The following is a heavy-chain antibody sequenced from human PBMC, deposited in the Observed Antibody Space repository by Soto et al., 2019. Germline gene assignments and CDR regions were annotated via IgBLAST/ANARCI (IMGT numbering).Heavy chain of an antibody. V-gene: IGHV4-39*01. J-gene: IGHJ3*02. D-gene: IGHD6-25*01. CDR1: SGSISRVGYY. Sequence: SETLSLTCTVASGSISRVGYYWGWIRQPPGKGLEWIGTISYSGSTYYNPSLKSRVTISVDTSKNQFSLKLSSVTATDTAVYYCARSITAAAFDTWGQGTMVTVSS. CDR2: ISYSGST. CDR3: ARSITAAAFDT.